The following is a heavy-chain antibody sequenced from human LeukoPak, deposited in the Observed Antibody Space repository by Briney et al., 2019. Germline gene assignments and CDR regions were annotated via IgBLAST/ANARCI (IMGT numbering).Heavy chain of an antibody. CDR2: ISSSGSTI. Sequence: PGGSLRLSCAASGFTFSDYYMSWIRQAPGKGLEWVSYISSSGSTIYYADSVKGRFTISRDNAKNSLCLQMNSLRAEDTAVYYCARENVVVAGTEYYYGMDVWGQGTTVTVSS. CDR3: ARENVVVAGTEYYYGMDV. D-gene: IGHD2-15*01. CDR1: GFTFSDYY. V-gene: IGHV3-11*01. J-gene: IGHJ6*02.